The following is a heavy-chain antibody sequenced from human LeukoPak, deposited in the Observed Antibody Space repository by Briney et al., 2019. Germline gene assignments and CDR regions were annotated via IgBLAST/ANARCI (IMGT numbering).Heavy chain of an antibody. CDR3: ARGTTMLRWYTGTTPNNAFDI. CDR1: GGSISGSSYY. V-gene: IGHV4-39*07. D-gene: IGHD4-23*01. Sequence: RPSETLSLTCTVSGGSISGSSYYWGWIRQPPGKGLEWIGSIYYSGSTYYNPSLKSRVTISVDMSKNQFSLKLSSVTAADTAVYYCARGTTMLRWYTGTTPNNAFDIWGQGTMVTASS. CDR2: IYYSGST. J-gene: IGHJ3*02.